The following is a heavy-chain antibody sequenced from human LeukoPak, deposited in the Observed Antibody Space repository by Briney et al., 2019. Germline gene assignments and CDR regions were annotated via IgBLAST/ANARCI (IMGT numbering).Heavy chain of an antibody. Sequence: PSETLSLTCAVSGGSFSGYYWSWIRQPPGKGLEWIGEINHSGSTNYNPSLKSRVTISVDTSKNQFSLKLSSVTAADTAVYYCARVLKDYGDIEYFQHWGQGTLVTVSS. CDR1: GGSFSGYY. D-gene: IGHD4-17*01. V-gene: IGHV4-34*01. CDR2: INHSGST. J-gene: IGHJ1*01. CDR3: ARVLKDYGDIEYFQH.